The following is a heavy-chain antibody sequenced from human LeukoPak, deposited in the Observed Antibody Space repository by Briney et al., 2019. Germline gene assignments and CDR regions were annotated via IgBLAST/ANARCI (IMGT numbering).Heavy chain of an antibody. D-gene: IGHD2/OR15-2a*01. J-gene: IGHJ3*01. CDR2: IKQDRSEK. CDR3: ARGGFYTDPVAFDV. V-gene: IGHV3-7*04. Sequence: GGSLRVSCAASGFTFSTYWMSWVRQAPGKGLEWVANIKQDRSEKYYEDSVKGRFTISRDNTKNSLSLQMNSLRIEDTAVYYCARGGFYTDPVAFDVWGQGTMVTASS. CDR1: GFTFSTYW.